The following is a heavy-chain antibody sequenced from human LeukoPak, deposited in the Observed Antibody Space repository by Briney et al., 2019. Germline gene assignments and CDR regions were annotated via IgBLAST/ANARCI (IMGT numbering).Heavy chain of an antibody. D-gene: IGHD5-18*01. J-gene: IGHJ3*02. Sequence: SETLSLTCSVSDYSISSGYYWGWIRQPPGKGLEWIGSMEWIGSIYHSGSAYYNPSLKSRVTISVDTSKNQFSLKLSSVTAADTAVYYCARALVGTALVDAFDIWGQGTMVTVSS. CDR1: DYSISSGYY. CDR3: ARALVGTALVDAFDI. CDR2: IYHSGSA. V-gene: IGHV4-38-2*02.